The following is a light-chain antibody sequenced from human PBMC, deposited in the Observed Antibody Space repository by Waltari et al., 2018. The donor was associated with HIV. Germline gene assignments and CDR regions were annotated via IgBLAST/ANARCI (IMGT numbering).Light chain of an antibody. CDR2: SKN. CDR3: AAWDGSLNGRVV. CDR1: SSNIGRNT. J-gene: IGLJ2*01. V-gene: IGLV1-44*01. Sequence: QSVLTQPPSASGPPGQRVTISCSGSSSNIGRNTVNWYQQLPGTAPKLLIYSKNQRPSGVPDRFSGSKSGTSASLAISGLQSEDEADYYCAAWDGSLNGRVVFGGGTKLTVL.